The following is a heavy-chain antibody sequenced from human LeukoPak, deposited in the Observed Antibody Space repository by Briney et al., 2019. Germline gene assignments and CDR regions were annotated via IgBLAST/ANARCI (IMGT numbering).Heavy chain of an antibody. CDR1: GFTFSSYA. D-gene: IGHD2-2*01. CDR3: ARDRYCTTTRCSDY. Sequence: GGSLRLSCAASGFTFSSYAMHWVRQAPGKGLEYVSAISGNGGNTFYANSVKGRFTISRDNAKNTLYLEMNSLRAEDTAVYYCARDRYCTTTRCSDYWGQGTLVTVSS. CDR2: ISGNGGNT. V-gene: IGHV3-64*01. J-gene: IGHJ4*02.